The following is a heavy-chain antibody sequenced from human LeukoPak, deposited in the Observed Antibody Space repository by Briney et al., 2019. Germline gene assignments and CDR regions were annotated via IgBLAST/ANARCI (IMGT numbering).Heavy chain of an antibody. CDR1: GGSISSGGYY. CDR3: ARIGYSGYDDYFDY. Sequence: SETLSLTCTVSGGSISSGGYYWSWIRQHPGKGLEWIGYIYYSGSTYYNPSLKSRVTISVDTSKNQFSLKLSSVTAADTAVYYCARIGYSGYDDYFDYWGQGTLVTVSS. CDR2: IYYSGST. V-gene: IGHV4-31*03. D-gene: IGHD5-12*01. J-gene: IGHJ4*02.